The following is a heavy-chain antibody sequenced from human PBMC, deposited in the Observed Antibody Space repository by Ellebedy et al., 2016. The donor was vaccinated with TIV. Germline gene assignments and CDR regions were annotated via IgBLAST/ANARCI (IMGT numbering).Heavy chain of an antibody. D-gene: IGHD2-8*01. Sequence: PGGSLRLSCAASGFTFSSYSMHWVRQAPGKGLEWVTFISPDGSDKYYADSVKGRFTVSRDNSKNTLYLQINSLRTEDTAVYYCARGDAVLMVYLNEAAYDYWGQGTLVTVSS. CDR3: ARGDAVLMVYLNEAAYDY. CDR2: ISPDGSDK. J-gene: IGHJ4*02. V-gene: IGHV3-30*04. CDR1: GFTFSSYS.